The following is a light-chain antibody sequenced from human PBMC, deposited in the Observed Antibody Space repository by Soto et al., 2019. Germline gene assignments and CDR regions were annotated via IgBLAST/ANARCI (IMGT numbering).Light chain of an antibody. CDR3: HQYNNWPQT. Sequence: EIVLTQSPATLSLSPGERATLSCRASQSVSSYLAWYQQKPGQAPRLLIYDASNRATGIPARFSGSGSGTDFTLTISSLEPEDFAVYYCHQYNNWPQTFGQGTKVEIK. CDR2: DAS. V-gene: IGKV3-11*01. CDR1: QSVSSY. J-gene: IGKJ1*01.